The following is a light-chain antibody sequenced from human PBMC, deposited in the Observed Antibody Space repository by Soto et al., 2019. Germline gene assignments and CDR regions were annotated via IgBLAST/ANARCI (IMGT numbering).Light chain of an antibody. CDR1: SSDIGAYIY. J-gene: IGLJ1*01. CDR3: SSYAGSNNFV. CDR2: EVS. Sequence: QSVLTQPPSASGSPGQSVTISCTGTSSDIGAYIYVSWYQQHPGKAPKLMISEVSRPPSGVPERFSGSKSGNTASLPVSGLQADDEAHYYCSSYAGSNNFVFGTGTKVTVL. V-gene: IGLV2-8*01.